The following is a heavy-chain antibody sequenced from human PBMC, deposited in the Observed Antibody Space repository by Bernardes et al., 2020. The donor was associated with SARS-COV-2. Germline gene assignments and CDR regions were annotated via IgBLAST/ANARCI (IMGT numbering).Heavy chain of an antibody. CDR2: IKQDGSER. J-gene: IGHJ3*02. CDR1: GFTFSSTW. V-gene: IGHV3-7*01. Sequence: GGSLRLSCAASGFTFSSTWMNWVRQAPEKGLEWVANIKQDGSERKYGDSVRGRFTISRDNAKNSLFLQMNSLRGEDTAVYYCATGRMNALDIWGQGTMVTVSS. CDR3: ATGRMNALDI.